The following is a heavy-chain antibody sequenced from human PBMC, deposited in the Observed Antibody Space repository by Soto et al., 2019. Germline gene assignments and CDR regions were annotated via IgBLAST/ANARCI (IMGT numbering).Heavy chain of an antibody. CDR1: GFTFSSYA. Sequence: EVQLLESGGGLVQPGGSLRLSCAASGFTFSSYAMSWVRQAPGKGLEWVSAISGSGGSTYYADSVKGRFTISRDNSKNTLYLQMNSLRAEDTAVYYCAKALVVVVAARGPFDYWGQGTLVTVSS. J-gene: IGHJ4*02. D-gene: IGHD2-15*01. CDR2: ISGSGGST. CDR3: AKALVVVVAARGPFDY. V-gene: IGHV3-23*01.